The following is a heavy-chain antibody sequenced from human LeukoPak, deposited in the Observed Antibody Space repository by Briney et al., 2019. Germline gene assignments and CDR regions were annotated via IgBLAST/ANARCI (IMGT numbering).Heavy chain of an antibody. J-gene: IGHJ4*02. Sequence: GGSLRLSCAASGFIFSSDAMSWVRLAPGKGLEWISVISGSGGRTDYADSVKGRFTISRDNSKNTLYLQMNSLRDEDTAVYYCAKGVSSLVPATRVPDYWGQGTLVTVSS. CDR3: AKGVSSLVPATRVPDY. D-gene: IGHD2-2*01. V-gene: IGHV3-23*01. CDR1: GFIFSSDA. CDR2: ISGSGGRT.